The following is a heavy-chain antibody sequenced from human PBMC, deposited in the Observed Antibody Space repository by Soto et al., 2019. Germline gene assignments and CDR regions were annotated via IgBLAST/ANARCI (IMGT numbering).Heavy chain of an antibody. CDR1: GYTFTGYY. Sequence: QVQLVQSGTEVKRPGDSVKVSCKASGYTFTGYYVHWVRQAPGQGLEWMGWINPNSGDTYLAQRFQGRVTMNRDTSIETAYMELRGLTSDDTADYYCAKGGAIVAAGTRVYLYNAMDVWGQGTTVTVSS. J-gene: IGHJ6*02. V-gene: IGHV1-2*02. D-gene: IGHD1-26*01. CDR2: INPNSGDT. CDR3: AKGGAIVAAGTRVYLYNAMDV.